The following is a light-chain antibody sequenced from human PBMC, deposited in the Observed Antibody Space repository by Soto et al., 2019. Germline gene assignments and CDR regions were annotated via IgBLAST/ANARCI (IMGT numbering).Light chain of an antibody. CDR1: QSVSSN. Sequence: EVVMTQSPATLSVSPGERATLSCRASQSVSSNLVWYQQKPGQAPRLLIYSASTRATGIPARFSGSGSGTEFTLTISSLQSEDFAVYYCQHYNNWPPYTFGQGTKLEIK. CDR2: SAS. V-gene: IGKV3-15*01. CDR3: QHYNNWPPYT. J-gene: IGKJ2*01.